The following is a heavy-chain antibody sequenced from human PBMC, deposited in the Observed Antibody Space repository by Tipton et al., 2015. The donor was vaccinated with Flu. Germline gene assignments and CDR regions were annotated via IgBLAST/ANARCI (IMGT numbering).Heavy chain of an antibody. V-gene: IGHV4-4*07. D-gene: IGHD3/OR15-3a*01. J-gene: IGHJ4*02. Sequence: TLSLTCTVSGGSLSSYYWTWIRQPAGKGLEWIGRIYTGEDRKYNPSLRGRLSMSVDASKKEFSLKLNSVTAADTAVYYCARGSGSGTLMIFVLWGQGMLVTVSS. CDR1: GGSLSSYY. CDR2: IYTGEDR. CDR3: ARGSGSGTLMIFVL.